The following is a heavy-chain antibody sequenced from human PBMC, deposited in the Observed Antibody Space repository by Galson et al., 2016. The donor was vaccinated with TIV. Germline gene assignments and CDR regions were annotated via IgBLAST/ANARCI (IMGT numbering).Heavy chain of an antibody. D-gene: IGHD3-22*01. CDR1: GFSLNTDGMC. J-gene: IGHJ4*02. V-gene: IGHV2-70*11. Sequence: PALVKPTQTLTLTCTFSGFSLNTDGMCVNWIRQPPGKALEWLARIDWDDDKSYSSSLKTRLTISKDTSKNQVVLTMTNMDPAETATYYCARISGYYDSSGHYIPRSFDYWGQGILVTVSS. CDR3: ARISGYYDSSGHYIPRSFDY. CDR2: IDWDDDK.